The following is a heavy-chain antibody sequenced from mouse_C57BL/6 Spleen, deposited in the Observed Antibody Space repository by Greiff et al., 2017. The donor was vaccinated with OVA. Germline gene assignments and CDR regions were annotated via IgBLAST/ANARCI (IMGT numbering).Heavy chain of an antibody. CDR3: ARPGDFYYAMDY. J-gene: IGHJ4*01. V-gene: IGHV1-64*01. CDR1: GYTFTSYW. CDR2: IHPNSGST. Sequence: VKLQQPGAELVKPGASVKLSCKASGYTFTSYWMHWVKQRPGQGLEWIGMIHPNSGSTNYNEKFKSKATLTVDKSSSTAYMQLSSLTSEDSAVYYCARPGDFYYAMDYWGQGTSVTVSS.